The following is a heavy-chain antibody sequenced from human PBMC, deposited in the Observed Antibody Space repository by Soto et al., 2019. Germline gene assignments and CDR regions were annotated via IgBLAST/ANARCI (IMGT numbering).Heavy chain of an antibody. D-gene: IGHD3-22*01. V-gene: IGHV1-46*01. J-gene: IGHJ6*02. CDR2: INPSGGST. CDR1: GYTFTSYY. Sequence: ASVKVSCKASGYTFTSYYMHWVRQAPGQGLEWMGIINPSGGSTYYNPSLKSRVTISVDTSKNQFSLKLSSVTAADTAVYYCARLVEKSGYYYYGMDVWGQGTTVTVSS. CDR3: ARLVEKSGYYYYGMDV.